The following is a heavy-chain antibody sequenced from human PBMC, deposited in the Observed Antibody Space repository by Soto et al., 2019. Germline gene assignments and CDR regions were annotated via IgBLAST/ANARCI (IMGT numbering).Heavy chain of an antibody. V-gene: IGHV1-18*01. Sequence: GASVKVSCKASGYTFTSYGISWVRQAPGQGLEWMGWISAYNGNTNYAQKLQGRVTMTTGTSTSTAYMELRSLRSDDTAVYYCARASGSTTYYYYYYMDVWGKGTTVTVSS. J-gene: IGHJ6*03. D-gene: IGHD1-26*01. CDR3: ARASGSTTYYYYYYMDV. CDR2: ISAYNGNT. CDR1: GYTFTSYG.